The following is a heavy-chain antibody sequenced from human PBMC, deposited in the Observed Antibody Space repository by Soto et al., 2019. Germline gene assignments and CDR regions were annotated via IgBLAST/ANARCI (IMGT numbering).Heavy chain of an antibody. V-gene: IGHV5-10-1*01. CDR1: GYSFTSYW. Sequence: GESLKISCKGSGYSFTSYWISWVRQMPGKGLEWMGRIDPSDSYTNYSPSFQGHVTISADKSISTAYLQWSSLKASDTAMYYCASSPRGYCSSSSCRELGNYYGMDVWGQGTTVTVSS. CDR2: IDPSDSYT. J-gene: IGHJ6*02. CDR3: ASSPRGYCSSSSCRELGNYYGMDV. D-gene: IGHD2-2*01.